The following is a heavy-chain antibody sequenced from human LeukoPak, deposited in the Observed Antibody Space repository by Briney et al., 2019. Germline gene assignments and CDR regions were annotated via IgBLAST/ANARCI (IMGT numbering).Heavy chain of an antibody. CDR3: ARDPARWKRWLQFRAFDI. CDR2: ISAYNGNT. J-gene: IGHJ3*02. D-gene: IGHD5-24*01. V-gene: IGHV1-18*01. Sequence: GASVKVSCKASGYTFTSYGISWVRQAPGQGLEWMGWISAYNGNTNYAQKLQGRVTMTTDTSTSTAYMELRSLRSDDTAVYYCARDPARWKRWLQFRAFDIWGQGTMVTVSS. CDR1: GYTFTSYG.